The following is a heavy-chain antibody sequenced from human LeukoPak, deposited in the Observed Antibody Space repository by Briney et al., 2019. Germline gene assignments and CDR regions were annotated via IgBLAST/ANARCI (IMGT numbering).Heavy chain of an antibody. CDR1: GGSISSYY. CDR2: IYYSVST. D-gene: IGHD2-15*01. CDR3: ARDLGYCSGGSCYSRPDYAFDI. Sequence: SETLSLTCTVSGGSISSYYWSWIRQPPGKGLEWIGYIYYSVSTNYNPSFKSRVTISVDTSKNQFSLKLSSVTAADTAVYYCARDLGYCSGGSCYSRPDYAFDIWGQGTMVTVSS. J-gene: IGHJ3*02. V-gene: IGHV4-59*12.